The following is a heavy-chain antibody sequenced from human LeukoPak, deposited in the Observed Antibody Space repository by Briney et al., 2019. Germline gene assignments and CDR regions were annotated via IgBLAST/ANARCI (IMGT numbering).Heavy chain of an antibody. D-gene: IGHD1-26*01. CDR1: GFTFSSYW. Sequence: GGSLRLSCAASGFTFSSYWMHWVRQPPGKGLVWVSRIKSDGSNIVYADSVKGRFTISRDNAKNSLYLQMNSLRAEDTAVYYCAREKPSGSYYGDAFDIWGQGTMVTVSS. CDR2: IKSDGSNI. J-gene: IGHJ3*02. CDR3: AREKPSGSYYGDAFDI. V-gene: IGHV3-74*01.